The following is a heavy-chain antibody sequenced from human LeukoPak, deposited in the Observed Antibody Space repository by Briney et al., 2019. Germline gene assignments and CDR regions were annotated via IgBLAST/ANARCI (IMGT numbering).Heavy chain of an antibody. CDR1: GGSFSGYY. D-gene: IGHD3-3*01. CDR3: ARGITIFGVVIIMLEVAFDI. V-gene: IGHV4-34*01. J-gene: IGHJ3*02. CDR2: INHSGST. Sequence: SETLSLTCAVYGGSFSGYYWSWIRQPPGKGLEWIGEINHSGSTNYNPSLKSRVTISVDTSKNQFSLKLSSVTAADTAVYYCARGITIFGVVIIMLEVAFDIWGQGTMVTVSS.